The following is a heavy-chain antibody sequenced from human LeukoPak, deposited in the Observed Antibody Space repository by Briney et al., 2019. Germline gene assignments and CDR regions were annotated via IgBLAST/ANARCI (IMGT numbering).Heavy chain of an antibody. J-gene: IGHJ6*03. CDR2: ISAYNGNT. Sequence: ASVKVSCKASGYTFTSYGISWVRQAPGQGLEWMGWISAYNGNTNYAQKLQGRVTMTTDTSTSTAYMELRSLRSDDTAVYYCARRTYYYDSSGYRTYYYYMGVWGKGTTVTISS. CDR1: GYTFTSYG. CDR3: ARRTYYYDSSGYRTYYYYMGV. D-gene: IGHD3-22*01. V-gene: IGHV1-18*01.